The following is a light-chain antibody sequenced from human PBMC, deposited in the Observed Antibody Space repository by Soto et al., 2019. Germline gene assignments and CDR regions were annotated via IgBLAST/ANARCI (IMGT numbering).Light chain of an antibody. V-gene: IGKV1-39*01. CDR1: QPISDY. CDR3: QQSYNTPRT. Sequence: DIQMTQTPSALSASLGDRVTITCRTSQPISDYLNWYQQKPGKAPSLLIYTASNLQTGVPSRFSGSGSGTHFTLTISSLQPEDFATYYCQQSYNTPRTFAQGTNVDI. CDR2: TAS. J-gene: IGKJ1*01.